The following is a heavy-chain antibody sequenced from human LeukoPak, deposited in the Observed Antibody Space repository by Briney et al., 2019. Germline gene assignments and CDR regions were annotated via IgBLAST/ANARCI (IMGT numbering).Heavy chain of an antibody. Sequence: ASVKVSCKASGYTFTGYYMHWVRQATGQGLEWMGWMNPNSGNTGYAQKFQGRVTMTRNTSISTAYMELSSLRSEDTAVYYCARGPYSSGWYEAVGEYYFDYWGQGTLVTVSS. V-gene: IGHV1-8*02. CDR2: MNPNSGNT. CDR3: ARGPYSSGWYEAVGEYYFDY. CDR1: GYTFTGYY. D-gene: IGHD6-19*01. J-gene: IGHJ4*02.